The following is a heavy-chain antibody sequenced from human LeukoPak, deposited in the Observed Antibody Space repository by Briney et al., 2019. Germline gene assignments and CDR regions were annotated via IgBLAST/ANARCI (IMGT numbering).Heavy chain of an antibody. CDR2: MNPNSGNT. CDR3: ARGPKAWMEPYNWFDP. V-gene: IGHV1-8*01. D-gene: IGHD1-1*01. CDR1: GYTFTSYD. Sequence: ASVKVSCKASGYTFTSYDINWVRQATGQGLEWMGWMNPNSGNTGYAQKFQGRVTMTRNTSISTAYMELSSLRSEDTAVHYCARGPKAWMEPYNWFDPWGQGTLVTVSS. J-gene: IGHJ5*02.